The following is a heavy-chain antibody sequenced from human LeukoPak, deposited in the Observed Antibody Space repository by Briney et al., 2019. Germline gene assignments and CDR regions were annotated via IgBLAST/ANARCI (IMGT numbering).Heavy chain of an antibody. CDR3: TTRLQHHFDY. D-gene: IGHD2-15*01. V-gene: IGHV3-23*01. Sequence: PGGSLRLSCAASGFTFSDHYMDWVRQALGQGLEWVSTISDPHSGSQTHYADSVKGRFTISRDDSQNTVYLQMDSLRAEDTAVYYCTTRLQHHFDYWGQGTQVTVSS. J-gene: IGHJ4*02. CDR2: ISDPHSGSQT. CDR1: GFTFSDHY.